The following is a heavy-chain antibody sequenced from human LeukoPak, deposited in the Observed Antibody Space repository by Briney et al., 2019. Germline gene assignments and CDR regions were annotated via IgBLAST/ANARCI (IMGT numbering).Heavy chain of an antibody. CDR3: ARVTLVEAVGWFDP. CDR1: GYTFTGYY. CDR2: INPNSGGT. Sequence: WASVKVSCKASGYTFTGYYMHWVRQAPGQGLEWMGWINPNSGGTNYAQKFQGRVTMTRDTSISTAYMELSRLRSDDTAVYYCARVTLVEAVGWFDPWGQGTLVTVSS. J-gene: IGHJ5*02. D-gene: IGHD2-15*01. V-gene: IGHV1-2*02.